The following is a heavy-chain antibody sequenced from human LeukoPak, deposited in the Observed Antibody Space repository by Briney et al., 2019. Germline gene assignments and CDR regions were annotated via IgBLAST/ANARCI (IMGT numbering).Heavy chain of an antibody. Sequence: ASVKVSCKVSGYTLTELSMHWVRQAPGKGLEWMGGFDPEDGETIYAQKFQGRVTMTEDTSTDTVYMELSSLRSEDTAVYYCARDIGEQWLAFFDYWGQGTLVTVSS. CDR1: GYTLTELS. CDR2: FDPEDGET. J-gene: IGHJ4*02. V-gene: IGHV1-24*01. D-gene: IGHD6-19*01. CDR3: ARDIGEQWLAFFDY.